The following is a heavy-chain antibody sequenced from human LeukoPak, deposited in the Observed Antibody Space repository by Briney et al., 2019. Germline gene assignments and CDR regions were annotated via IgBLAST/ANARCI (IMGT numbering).Heavy chain of an antibody. Sequence: ASVTVSCKASGYTFTGYYMHWVRQAPGQGLEWMGIINPSSGSTSYAQKFQGRVTMTRDTSTSTVYMELSSLRSEDTAVYYCATFHLFDYWGQGTLVTVSS. D-gene: IGHD3-16*01. CDR3: ATFHLFDY. CDR2: INPSSGST. J-gene: IGHJ4*02. CDR1: GYTFTGYY. V-gene: IGHV1-46*01.